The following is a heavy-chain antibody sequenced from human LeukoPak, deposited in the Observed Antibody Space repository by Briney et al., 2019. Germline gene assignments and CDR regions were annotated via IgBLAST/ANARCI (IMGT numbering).Heavy chain of an antibody. CDR1: GYTFTSYD. J-gene: IGHJ3*02. Sequence: ASVKVSCKASGYTFTSYDINWVRQATGQGLEWMGWMNPNSGNTGYAQKFQGRVTMTRNTSISTAYMELSSLRSEDTAVYYCARGLDYDILTGYRNAFDIWGQGTMVTVSS. CDR2: MNPNSGNT. D-gene: IGHD3-9*01. CDR3: ARGLDYDILTGYRNAFDI. V-gene: IGHV1-8*01.